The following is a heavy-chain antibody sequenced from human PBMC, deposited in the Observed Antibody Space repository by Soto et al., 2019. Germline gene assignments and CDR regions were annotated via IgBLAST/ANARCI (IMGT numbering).Heavy chain of an antibody. CDR1: GGSFSGYY. J-gene: IGHJ1*01. V-gene: IGHV4-34*12. Sequence: SETLSLTCAVYGGSFSGYYWSWIRQPPGKGLEWIGEIIHSGSTNYNPSLKSRVTISVDTSKNQFSLKLSSVTAADTAVYYCARQAPYYYDSSGYEYFQHWGQGTLVTVSS. D-gene: IGHD3-22*01. CDR3: ARQAPYYYDSSGYEYFQH. CDR2: IIHSGST.